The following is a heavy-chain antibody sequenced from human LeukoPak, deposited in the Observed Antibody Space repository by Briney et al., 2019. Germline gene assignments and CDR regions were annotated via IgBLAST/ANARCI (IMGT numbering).Heavy chain of an antibody. D-gene: IGHD5-12*01. J-gene: IGHJ3*02. CDR2: IIPIFSTA. Sequence: SVKVSCKASGGTFSSYAISWVRQAPGQGLEWMGGIIPIFSTANYAQKFQGRVTITADESTSTAYMELSSLRSEDTAVYYCARTGSYSGYVYAFDIWGQGTMVTVSS. CDR1: GGTFSSYA. V-gene: IGHV1-69*01. CDR3: ARTGSYSGYVYAFDI.